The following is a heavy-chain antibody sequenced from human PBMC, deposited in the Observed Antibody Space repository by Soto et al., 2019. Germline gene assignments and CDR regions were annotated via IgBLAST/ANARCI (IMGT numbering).Heavy chain of an antibody. CDR3: ARELIVVGGDAFDI. D-gene: IGHD2-21*01. V-gene: IGHV1-18*01. CDR1: GYTFTSYG. CDR2: ISAYNGNT. Sequence: QVQLVQSGAEVKKPGASVKVSCKASGYTFTSYGINWVRQAPGQGLEWMGWISAYNGNTNYAQKLQGRVTMTTDTFTSTAYTELRSLRSDDPAVDDRARELIVVGGDAFDIWGQGTMVTVSS. J-gene: IGHJ3*02.